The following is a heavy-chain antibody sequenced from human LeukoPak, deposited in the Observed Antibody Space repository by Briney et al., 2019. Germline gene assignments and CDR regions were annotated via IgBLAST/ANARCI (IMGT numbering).Heavy chain of an antibody. D-gene: IGHD6-19*01. CDR3: ARDEFGSGWPGDDY. Sequence: ASVKVSCKASGGTSSSYAISWVRQAPGQGLEWMGGIIPIFGTANYAQKFQGRVTITADESTSTAYMELSSLRSEDTAVYYCARDEFGSGWPGDDYWGQGTLVTVSS. V-gene: IGHV1-69*13. CDR2: IIPIFGTA. J-gene: IGHJ4*02. CDR1: GGTSSSYA.